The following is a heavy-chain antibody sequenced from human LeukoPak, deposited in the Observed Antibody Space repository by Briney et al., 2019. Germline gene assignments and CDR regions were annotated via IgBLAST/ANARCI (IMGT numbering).Heavy chain of an antibody. CDR1: GFTFSSYG. J-gene: IGHJ4*02. V-gene: IGHV3-30*02. CDR3: AKGDGDYGWDY. CDR2: IHYDGSNK. D-gene: IGHD4-17*01. Sequence: GGSLRLSCAASGFTFSSYGMHWVRQAPGKGLEWVAFIHYDGSNKYYADSVKGRFTISRDNSKNTLYLQMNSLRAEDTAVYYCAKGDGDYGWDYWGQGTLVTVSS.